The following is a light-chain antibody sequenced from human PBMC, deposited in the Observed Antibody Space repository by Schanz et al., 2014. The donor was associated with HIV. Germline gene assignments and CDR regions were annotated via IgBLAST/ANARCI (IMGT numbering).Light chain of an antibody. V-gene: IGKV3-20*01. CDR1: QRLSSSY. Sequence: EIVLTQSPGTLSLSPGERATLSCGASQRLSSSYLAWYQQKRDQPPRLVIYATSTRAAGIPDRFSGTGSGTDFTLTISSLEPEDFAVYYCQQYSSSSYTFGHGTKLEMK. CDR2: ATS. J-gene: IGKJ2*01. CDR3: QQYSSSSYT.